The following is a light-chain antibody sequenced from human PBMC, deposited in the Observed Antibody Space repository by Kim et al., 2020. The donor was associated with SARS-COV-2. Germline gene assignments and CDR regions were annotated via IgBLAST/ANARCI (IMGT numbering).Light chain of an antibody. J-gene: IGLJ2*01. CDR1: SSGVGSYSF. CDR3: CSYAGNNNVV. V-gene: IGLV2-23*02. CDR2: DVT. Sequence: GQSITIACTGTSSGVGSYSFVSWYQQHPGKPPKLIIYDVTTRPSGVSNRFAGSKSGNAASLTISGLQAEDEADYYCCSYAGNNNVVFGGGTQLTVL.